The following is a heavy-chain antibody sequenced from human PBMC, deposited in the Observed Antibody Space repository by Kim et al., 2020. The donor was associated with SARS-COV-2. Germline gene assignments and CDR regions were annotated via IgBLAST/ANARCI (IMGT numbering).Heavy chain of an antibody. CDR2: ITSNSSNK. Sequence: GGSLRLSCAASGFTFSSYAMNWVRQAPGKGLEWVAAITSNSSNKYYADSVKGRFTISRDNAKNSLYLQMNSLRAEDTAVYYCARGTYTPELSDFYY. CDR3: ARGTYTPELSDFYY. J-gene: IGHJ6*01. D-gene: IGHD1-1*01. CDR1: GFTFSSYA. V-gene: IGHV3-21*01.